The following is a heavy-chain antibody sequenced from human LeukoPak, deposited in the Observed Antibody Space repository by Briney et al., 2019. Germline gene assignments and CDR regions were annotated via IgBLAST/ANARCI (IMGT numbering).Heavy chain of an antibody. D-gene: IGHD3-9*01. CDR1: AYTFTSYT. CDR2: INTGNGNT. CDR3: ARADSFSFDWAFDY. Sequence: ASVKVFCKASAYTFTSYTMHWVRQAPGQRLEWMGWINTGNGNTKYSQRFQGRVTITRDTSASTAYMELSSLRSEDTAMYYCARADSFSFDWAFDYWGQGTLVTVSS. V-gene: IGHV1-3*04. J-gene: IGHJ4*02.